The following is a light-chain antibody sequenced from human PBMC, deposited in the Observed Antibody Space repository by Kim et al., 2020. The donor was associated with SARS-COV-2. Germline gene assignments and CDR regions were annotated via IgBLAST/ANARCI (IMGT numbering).Light chain of an antibody. Sequence: QSVLTQPASVSGSPGQSITISRTGTSSDVGGYNYVSWYQQHPGKAPKLMIYDVSKRPSGVSNRFSGSKSGNTASLTISGLQAEDEADYYCSSYTSSSTLGVFGGGTQLTVL. CDR1: SSDVGGYNY. CDR3: SSYTSSSTLGV. V-gene: IGLV2-14*01. CDR2: DVS. J-gene: IGLJ2*01.